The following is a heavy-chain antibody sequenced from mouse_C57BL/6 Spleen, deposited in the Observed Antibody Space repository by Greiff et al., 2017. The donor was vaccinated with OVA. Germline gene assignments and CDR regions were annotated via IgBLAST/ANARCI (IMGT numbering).Heavy chain of an antibody. V-gene: IGHV5-6*01. D-gene: IGHD2-2*01. CDR1: GFTFSSYG. CDR2: ISSGGSYT. CDR3: IYGYDGVFDY. Sequence: EVMLVESGGDLVKPGGSLKLSCAASGFTFSSYGMSWVRQTPDKRLEWVATISSGGSYTYYPDSVKGRFTISRDNAKNTLYLQMSSLKSEDTAMYYCIYGYDGVFDYWGQGTTLTVSS. J-gene: IGHJ2*01.